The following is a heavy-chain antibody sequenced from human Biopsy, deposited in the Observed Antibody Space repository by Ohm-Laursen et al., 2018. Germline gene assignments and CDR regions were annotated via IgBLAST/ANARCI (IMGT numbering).Heavy chain of an antibody. V-gene: IGHV4-4*07. CDR1: GASITSYY. J-gene: IGHJ2*01. CDR3: ASAGYNPDWNFDL. CDR2: TYKGGNT. Sequence: PSQTLSLTCTVSGASITSYYWSWIRQPAGKGLEWIGHTYKGGNTNHNPSLKSRVSMSVDTSKNQLSLTLRSVTAADTAVYYCASAGYNPDWNFDLWGRGTRVTVSS. D-gene: IGHD5-24*01.